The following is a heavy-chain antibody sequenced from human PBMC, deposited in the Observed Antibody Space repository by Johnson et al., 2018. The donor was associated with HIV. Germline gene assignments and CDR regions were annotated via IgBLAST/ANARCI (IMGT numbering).Heavy chain of an antibody. Sequence: VLLVESGGGVVRPGGSLRLSCAASGFTFSSYWMSWVRQAPGKGLEWVANIQQDGSEKYYVDSVKGRFTISRDNAKNSLYLQMNSLRAEDTAVYYCARLGIAAARGAFDIWGQGTMVTVSS. CDR2: IQQDGSEK. CDR1: GFTFSSYW. D-gene: IGHD6-13*01. CDR3: ARLGIAAARGAFDI. V-gene: IGHV3-7*01. J-gene: IGHJ3*02.